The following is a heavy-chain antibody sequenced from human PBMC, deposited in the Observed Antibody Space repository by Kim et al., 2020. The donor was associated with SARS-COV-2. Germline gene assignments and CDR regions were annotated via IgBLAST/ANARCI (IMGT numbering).Heavy chain of an antibody. CDR3: ASDCASASQRECFDY. D-gene: IGHD3-10*01. CDR2: IKQDGSEK. J-gene: IGHJ4*02. Sequence: GGSLRLSCAASGFTFSRYWMSWVRQAPGKGLEWVANIKQDGSEKDYVDSVKGRFTISRDNAGNSLYLQMNSLRAEDTAVYYCASDCASASQRECFDYWGQGTLVTVSS. CDR1: GFTFSRYW. V-gene: IGHV3-7*01.